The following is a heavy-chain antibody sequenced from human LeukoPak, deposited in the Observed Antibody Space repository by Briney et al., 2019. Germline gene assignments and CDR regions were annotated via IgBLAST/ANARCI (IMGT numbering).Heavy chain of an antibody. J-gene: IGHJ4*02. D-gene: IGHD3-22*01. CDR2: ISSSGSTI. CDR3: ARTITMIWFFDY. Sequence: GGSLRLSCAASGFTFSDYYMSWIRXAPGXXXXXXSYISSSGSTIYYADSVKGRFTISRDNAKNSLYLQMNSLRAEDTAVYYCARTITMIWFFDYWGQGTLVTVSS. CDR1: GFTFSDYY. V-gene: IGHV3-11*04.